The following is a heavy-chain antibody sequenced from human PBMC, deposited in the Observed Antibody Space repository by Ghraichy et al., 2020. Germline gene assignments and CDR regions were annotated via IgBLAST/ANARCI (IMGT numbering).Heavy chain of an antibody. D-gene: IGHD6-13*01. CDR2: IFYSGST. Sequence: SQTLSLTCTVSGGSINSNSYYWGWIRQPPGKGLEWIGSIFYSGSTYYNPSLKSRVTISVDTSKNQFSLKLNSVTAADTAVYYCARHAYSSTWRHPATFDYWGKGTLVTVSS. V-gene: IGHV4-39*01. J-gene: IGHJ4*02. CDR1: GGSINSNSYY. CDR3: ARHAYSSTWRHPATFDY.